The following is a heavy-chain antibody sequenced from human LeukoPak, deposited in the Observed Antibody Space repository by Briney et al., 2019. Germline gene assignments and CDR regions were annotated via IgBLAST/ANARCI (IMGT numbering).Heavy chain of an antibody. D-gene: IGHD3-3*01. V-gene: IGHV3-30*18. CDR3: AKALLRFLEWDLDY. CDR1: GFTFSSYG. J-gene: IGHJ4*02. CDR2: ISYDGSNK. Sequence: GGSLRLSCAASGFTFSSYGMHWVRQAPGKGLEWVAVISYDGSNKYYADSVKGRFTISRDNSKNTLYLQMNSLRAEDTAVYYCAKALLRFLEWDLDYWGQGTLVTVSS.